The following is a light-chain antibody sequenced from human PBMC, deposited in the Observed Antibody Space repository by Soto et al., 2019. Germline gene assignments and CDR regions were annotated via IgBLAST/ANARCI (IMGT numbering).Light chain of an antibody. CDR3: QQYYNWLRT. CDR1: QSVSSN. CDR2: GAS. V-gene: IGKV3-15*01. J-gene: IGKJ5*01. Sequence: EIVMTQSPDTLSVSPGERATLSCRASQSVSSNLAWYQQKPGHPPRVLIYGASTRATGIPARFSGSGSGTEFTLTISSLQSEDFAVYYCQQYYNWLRTFGQGTRLEIK.